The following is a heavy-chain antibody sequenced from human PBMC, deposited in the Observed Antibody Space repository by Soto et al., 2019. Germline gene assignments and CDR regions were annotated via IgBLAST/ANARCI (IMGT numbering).Heavy chain of an antibody. CDR1: GYTFTSYY. V-gene: IGHV1-46*03. CDR3: ATLHLDDAFDI. CDR2: INPSGGST. J-gene: IGHJ3*02. D-gene: IGHD2-15*01. Sequence: ASVKVSCKASGYTFTSYYMHWVRQAPGQGLEWMGIINPSGGSTSYAQKFQGRVTMTRDTSTSTVYMELSSLRSEDTAVYYCATLHLDDAFDIWGQGTMVTVSS.